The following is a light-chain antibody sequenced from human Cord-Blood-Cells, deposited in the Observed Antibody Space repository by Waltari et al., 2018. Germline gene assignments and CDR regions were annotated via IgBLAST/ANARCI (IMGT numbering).Light chain of an antibody. V-gene: IGLV4-69*01. J-gene: IGLJ1*01. CDR1: SGPRSYA. CDR3: QTWGTGIRV. Sequence: QLVLTQSPSASASLRASVKLTCTLSSGPRSYAIAWHQQQPEKGPRYLMKLNSDGSHSKGDGIPDRFSGSSSGAERYLTISSLQSEDEADYYCQTWGTGIRVFGTGTKVTVL. CDR2: LNSDGSH.